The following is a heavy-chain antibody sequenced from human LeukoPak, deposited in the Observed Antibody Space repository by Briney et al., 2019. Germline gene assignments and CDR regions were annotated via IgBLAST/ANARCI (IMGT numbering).Heavy chain of an antibody. CDR2: ISWYGGST. CDR1: GFTFDVYT. V-gene: IGHV3-43*01. J-gene: IGHJ1*01. D-gene: IGHD6-13*01. Sequence: QSGGSLRLSCAASGFTFDVYTMHWVRQAPGKGLEWVSLISWYGGSTYYADSVKGRFTISRDNSKNSLYLQMNSLRSEDTALYYCAKDLVAAAGNGYFQHWGQGTLVTVSS. CDR3: AKDLVAAAGNGYFQH.